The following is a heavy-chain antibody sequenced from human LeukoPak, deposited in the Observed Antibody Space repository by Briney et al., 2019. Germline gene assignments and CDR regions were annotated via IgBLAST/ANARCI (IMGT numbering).Heavy chain of an antibody. V-gene: IGHV4-39*01. J-gene: IGHJ4*02. Sequence: PSETLSLTCTVSGGSISSSSYYWGWIRQPPGKGLEWIGSIYYSVSTYYNPSLKSRVTISVDTSKNQFSLKLSSVTAADTAVYYCARRTLPEDGYNPGFDYWGQGTLVTVSS. CDR2: IYYSVST. CDR3: ARRTLPEDGYNPGFDY. D-gene: IGHD5-24*01. CDR1: GGSISSSSYY.